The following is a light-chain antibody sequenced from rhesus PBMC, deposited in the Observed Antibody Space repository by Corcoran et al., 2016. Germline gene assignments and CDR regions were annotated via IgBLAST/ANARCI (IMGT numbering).Light chain of an antibody. CDR1: QSIRNW. V-gene: IGKV1-22*01. Sequence: DIQMTQSPSSLSASVGDTVTITCRASQSIRNWLAWSQQEPGKAPKFLIYKASSLQSGVPSRFSGSGSGIDFTITISSLESEDFATYYCQQYSSSPLTFGGGTKVDLK. J-gene: IGKJ4*01. CDR2: KAS. CDR3: QQYSSSPLT.